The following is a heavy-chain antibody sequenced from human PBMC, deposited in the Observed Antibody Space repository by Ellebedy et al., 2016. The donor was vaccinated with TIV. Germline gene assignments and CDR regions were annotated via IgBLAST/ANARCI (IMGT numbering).Heavy chain of an antibody. CDR3: ARWFGELLYVRWFDA. CDR2: IYYTGST. Sequence: SETLSLTCTVSGGSLSRSSSYGGWIRHSPQKGLDWFGSIYYTGSTFYNPSLKSRVTISVDTSKSQFSLRLTSVTAADTAVYYCARWFGELLYVRWFDAWGQGSLVTVSS. CDR1: GGSLSRSSSY. J-gene: IGHJ5*02. D-gene: IGHD3-10*01. V-gene: IGHV4-39*01.